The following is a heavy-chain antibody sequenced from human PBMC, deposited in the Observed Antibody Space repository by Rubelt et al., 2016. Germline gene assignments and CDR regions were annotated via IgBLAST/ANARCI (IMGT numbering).Heavy chain of an antibody. J-gene: IGHJ4*02. Sequence: GGCLRLSCAASGFTFSSYGMNWVRQAPGKGLEWVSGISGSGGGTYYADSVKGRFTFSRDNSKNTLYLQMNSLRAEDTAVYYCAKGSGSNNGAFDYWGQGTLVTVSS. CDR3: AKGSGSNNGAFDY. V-gene: IGHV3-23*01. D-gene: IGHD2-8*01. CDR2: ISGSGGGT. CDR1: GFTFSSYG.